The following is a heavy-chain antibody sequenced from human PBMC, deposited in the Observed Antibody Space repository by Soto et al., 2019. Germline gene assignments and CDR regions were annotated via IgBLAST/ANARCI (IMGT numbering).Heavy chain of an antibody. Sequence: PGGSLRLSCAASVFTFSNYAMGWVRQSPGKGLEWVSGIRGGGGRTYYADSVKGRFTISRDNSKNTLYLQMNSVRVEDTAIYFCAKIAEAVAGTVYGYWGQGALVTVSS. J-gene: IGHJ4*02. CDR3: AKIAEAVAGTVYGY. D-gene: IGHD6-19*01. CDR2: IRGGGGRT. V-gene: IGHV3-23*01. CDR1: VFTFSNYA.